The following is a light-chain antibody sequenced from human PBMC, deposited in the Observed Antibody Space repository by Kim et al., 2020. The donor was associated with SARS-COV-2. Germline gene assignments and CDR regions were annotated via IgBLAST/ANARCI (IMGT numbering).Light chain of an antibody. J-gene: IGLJ1*01. Sequence: PGPRVNIACTGSSSDLGAGYDVHWYQQLPGAAPRLLISNNNNRPSEVPDRFSGSKSGTSASLAITGLRAEDEADYYCQSYDRGLTVFGTGTKVTVL. CDR1: SSDLGAGYD. V-gene: IGLV1-40*01. CDR2: NNN. CDR3: QSYDRGLTV.